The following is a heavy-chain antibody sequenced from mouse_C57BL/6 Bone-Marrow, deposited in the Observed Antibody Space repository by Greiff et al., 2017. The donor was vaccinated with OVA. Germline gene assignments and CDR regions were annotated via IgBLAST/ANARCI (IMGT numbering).Heavy chain of an antibody. V-gene: IGHV1-59*01. CDR1: GYTFTSYW. CDR2: IDPSDSYT. Sequence: QVQLQQPGAELVRPGTSVKLSCKASGYTFTSYWMHWVKQGPGQGLEWIGVIDPSDSYTNYNQKFKGKATLTVDTSSSTAYMQLSSLTSEDSAVYYCASYGSSYVEFAYWGQGTLVTVSA. CDR3: ASYGSSYVEFAY. D-gene: IGHD1-1*01. J-gene: IGHJ3*01.